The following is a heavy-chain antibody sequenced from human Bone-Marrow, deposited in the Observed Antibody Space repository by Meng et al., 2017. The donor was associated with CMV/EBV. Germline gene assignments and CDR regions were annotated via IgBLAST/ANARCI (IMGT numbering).Heavy chain of an antibody. CDR3: ARDSQIVVVPAANVAADYYGMDV. J-gene: IGHJ6*02. CDR1: GFTFSSYW. V-gene: IGHV3-74*01. D-gene: IGHD2-2*01. Sequence: GESLKISCAASGFTFSSYWMHWVRQAPGKGLVWVSRINSDGSSTSYADSVKGRFTISRDNAKNSLYLQMNSLRAEDTAVYYCARDSQIVVVPAANVAADYYGMDVWGQGTTVTVSS. CDR2: INSDGSST.